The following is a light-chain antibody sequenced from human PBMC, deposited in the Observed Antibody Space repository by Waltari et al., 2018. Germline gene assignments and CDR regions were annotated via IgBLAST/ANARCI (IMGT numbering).Light chain of an antibody. CDR2: DVH. CDR1: SSDIGSYHF. J-gene: IGLJ1*01. Sequence: QSALTQPRSVSGSPGQSVTIPCPGTSSDIGSYHFLSWYQHQSGKAPKVIIYDVHERPSGVPDRFSGSRSGNTASLTISRLQADDEGEYYCCAYAGSNIFVFGVGTQLTVL. CDR3: CAYAGSNIFV. V-gene: IGLV2-11*01.